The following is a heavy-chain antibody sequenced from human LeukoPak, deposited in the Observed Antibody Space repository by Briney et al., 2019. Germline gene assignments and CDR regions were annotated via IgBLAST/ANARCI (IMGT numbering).Heavy chain of an antibody. CDR3: ARDSARASGSLNDY. V-gene: IGHV3-7*04. CDR2: INEDGSGK. D-gene: IGHD3-10*01. Sequence: GGSLRLSCAASGFTFSNYWMTWFRQAPGKGLEWVANINEDGSGKYYVDSVKGRFSISRDNAKNSLNLQMNTLRAEDTAVYYCARDSARASGSLNDYWGQETLVTVSS. J-gene: IGHJ4*02. CDR1: GFTFSNYW.